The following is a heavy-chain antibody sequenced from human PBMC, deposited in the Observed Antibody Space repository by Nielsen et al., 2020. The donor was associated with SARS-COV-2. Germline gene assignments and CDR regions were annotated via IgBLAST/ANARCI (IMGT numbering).Heavy chain of an antibody. CDR1: GFTFSSYG. CDR2: ISYDGSNK. D-gene: IGHD3-16*01. Sequence: GGSLRLSCAASGFTFSSYGMHWVRQAPGKGLEWVAVISYDGSNKYYADSVKGRFTISRDNAKNSLYLQMNSLRAEDTAVYYCARHRYGDYVWNDYWGQGTLVTVSS. J-gene: IGHJ4*02. CDR3: ARHRYGDYVWNDY. V-gene: IGHV3-30*03.